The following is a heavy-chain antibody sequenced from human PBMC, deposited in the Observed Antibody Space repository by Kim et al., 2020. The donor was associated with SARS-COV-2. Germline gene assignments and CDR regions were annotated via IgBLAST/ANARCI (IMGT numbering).Heavy chain of an antibody. CDR2: ISYDGSNK. CDR3: AKGGIADHLMFLFPHAFDI. D-gene: IGHD6-13*01. J-gene: IGHJ3*02. V-gene: IGHV3-30*18. CDR1: GFTFSSYG. Sequence: GGSLRLSCAASGFTFSSYGMHWVRQAPGKGLEWVAVISYDGSNKYYADSVKGRFTISRDNSKNTLYLQMNSLRAEDTAVYYCAKGGIADHLMFLFPHAFDIWGQGTMVTVSS.